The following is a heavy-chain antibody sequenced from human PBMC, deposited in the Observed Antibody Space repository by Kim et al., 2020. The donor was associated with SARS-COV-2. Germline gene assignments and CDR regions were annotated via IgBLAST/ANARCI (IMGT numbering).Heavy chain of an antibody. Sequence: SETLSLTCAVYGGSFSGYYWSWIRQPPGKGLEWIGEINHSGSTNYNPSLKSRVTISVDTSKNQFSLKLSSVTAADTAVYYCARGGYSYGFDYWGQGTLVTVSS. CDR3: ARGGYSYGFDY. CDR2: INHSGST. CDR1: GGSFSGYY. D-gene: IGHD5-18*01. J-gene: IGHJ4*02. V-gene: IGHV4-34*01.